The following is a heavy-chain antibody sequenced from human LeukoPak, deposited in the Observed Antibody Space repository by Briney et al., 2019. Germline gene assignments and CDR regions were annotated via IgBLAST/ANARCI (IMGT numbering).Heavy chain of an antibody. CDR1: GFSFSSYD. CDR3: ARSVAGSSWFDP. D-gene: IGHD6-19*01. V-gene: IGHV3-13*01. J-gene: IGHJ5*02. CDR2: IGTAGDS. Sequence: GGSLRLTCAASGFSFSSYDMHWVRQITGKGLEWVSVIGTAGDSLYAGSARGRFTISRENAKNSLYLQMNSLRAGDTAVYYCARSVAGSSWFDPWGQGTLVTVSS.